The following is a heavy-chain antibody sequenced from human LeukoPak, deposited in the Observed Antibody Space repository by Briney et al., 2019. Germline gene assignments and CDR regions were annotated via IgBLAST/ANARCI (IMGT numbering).Heavy chain of an antibody. CDR3: ARIRGRGVSIDF. Sequence: GGSLTLSCVASGFTFSTYWMRWLRQATGKGLEGVANIKQQDGREKYYVDSEKGRFSISRDNANDSVYVQMNSLRAGDTAIYYCARIRGRGVSIDFWGQGTLGTVSA. CDR2: IKQQDGREK. CDR1: GFTFSTYW. D-gene: IGHD1-26*01. V-gene: IGHV3-7*01. J-gene: IGHJ4*02.